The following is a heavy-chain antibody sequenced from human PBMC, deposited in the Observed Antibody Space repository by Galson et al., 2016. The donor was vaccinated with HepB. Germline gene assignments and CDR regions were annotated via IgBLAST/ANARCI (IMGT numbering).Heavy chain of an antibody. CDR2: ILYDGSKK. CDR3: AKDPYYYGSGIDLSFDY. Sequence: RLSXAASGXRFSSYGXHWVRXASGKGLEXXXVILYDGSKKYYADSVKGRFTISRDTSKNTLYLQMNSLRAEDTAVYYCAKDPYYYGSGIDLSFDYWGQGTLVTXXS. D-gene: IGHD3-10*01. CDR1: GXRFSSYG. V-gene: IGHV3-30*18. J-gene: IGHJ4*02.